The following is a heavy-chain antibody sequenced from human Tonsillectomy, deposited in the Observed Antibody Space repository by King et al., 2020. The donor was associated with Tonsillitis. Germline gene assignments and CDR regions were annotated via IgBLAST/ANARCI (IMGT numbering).Heavy chain of an antibody. D-gene: IGHD2-15*01. J-gene: IGHJ5*02. CDR3: ATFGVIVAAATTVDWLDP. V-gene: IGHV3-21*01. CDR2: ISGRSTKI. Sequence: VQLVESGGGLVKPGGSLRLSCAASGFSFSNYSMNWVRQAPGKGLEWVSSISGRSTKIYYADSVKGRFTISRDNARKSLYLQMNSLRADDTAVYYCATFGVIVAAATTVDWLDPWGQGTLVTVSS. CDR1: GFSFSNYS.